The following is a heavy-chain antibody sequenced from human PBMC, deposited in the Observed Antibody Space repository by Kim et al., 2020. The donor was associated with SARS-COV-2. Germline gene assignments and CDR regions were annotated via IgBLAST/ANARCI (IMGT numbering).Heavy chain of an antibody. D-gene: IGHD7-27*01. V-gene: IGHV3-33*01. CDR1: GLSFSTYG. CDR3: ARDPNLSTYGMDV. J-gene: IGHJ6*02. CDR2: IWYDGRNK. Sequence: GGSLRLSCAASGLSFSTYGMHWVRQAPGQGPACVAAIWYDGRNKNYADSVKGRFTISRDNSKNTLYLQMNSLRVEDTAVYYCARDPNLSTYGMDVWGQGTTVTVSS.